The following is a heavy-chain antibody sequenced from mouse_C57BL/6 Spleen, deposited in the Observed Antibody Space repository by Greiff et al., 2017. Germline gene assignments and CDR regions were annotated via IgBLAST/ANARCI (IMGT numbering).Heavy chain of an antibody. CDR3: ARDWERYYYAMDY. CDR1: GYTFTSYW. V-gene: IGHV1-53*01. D-gene: IGHD4-1*01. CDR2: INPSNGGT. J-gene: IGHJ4*01. Sequence: VQLQQPGTELVKPGASVKLSCKASGYTFTSYWMHWVKQRPGQGLEWIGNINPSNGGTNYNEKFKSKATLTVDKSSSTAYMQLSSLTSEDSAVYYCARDWERYYYAMDYWGQGTSVTVSS.